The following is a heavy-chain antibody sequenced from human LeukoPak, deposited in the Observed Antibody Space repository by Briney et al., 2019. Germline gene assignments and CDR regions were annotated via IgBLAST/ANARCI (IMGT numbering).Heavy chain of an antibody. CDR3: ASRYGSGGSCFFDY. CDR2: IYNSGTT. CDR1: GGSISSYY. D-gene: IGHD2-15*01. V-gene: IGHV4-59*08. Sequence: PSETLSLTCTVSGGSISSYYWSWIRQPPGKGLGWIGYIYNSGTTNYNPSLKSRVTMSVDTSKNQFSLKLSSVTAADTAIYHCASRYGSGGSCFFDYWGQGTLVTVCS. J-gene: IGHJ4*02.